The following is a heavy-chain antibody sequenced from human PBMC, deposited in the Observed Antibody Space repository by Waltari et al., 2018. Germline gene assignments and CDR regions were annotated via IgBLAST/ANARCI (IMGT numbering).Heavy chain of an antibody. D-gene: IGHD4-17*01. J-gene: IGHJ5*02. Sequence: EEHLVESGGGLVQPGGSLRLSCAASGFIFSNYEMNWIRQAPGKGLEWVSYIRSSGRTSYYADSAKGRFTIARDNAKNSLYLQMNSLRAEDTAVYYCARRDDYGDDPFWTWGQGTLVTVSS. V-gene: IGHV3-48*03. CDR3: ARRDDYGDDPFWT. CDR1: GFIFSNYE. CDR2: IRSSGRTS.